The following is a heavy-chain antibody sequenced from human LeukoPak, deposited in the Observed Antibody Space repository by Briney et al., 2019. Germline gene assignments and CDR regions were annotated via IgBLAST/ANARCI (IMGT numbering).Heavy chain of an antibody. CDR1: GFNFNKYD. CDR2: ITGRSDKT. J-gene: IGHJ4*02. CDR3: AKGGWLDD. D-gene: IGHD6-19*01. V-gene: IGHV3-23*01. Sequence: GGSLRLSCAASGFNFNKYDMTWARQAPGKGLEWVSTITGRSDKTYYTDSVKGRFVTSRDNSKDTLYLQMNSLRAEDTALYYCAKGGWLDDLGQGAPVTVSS.